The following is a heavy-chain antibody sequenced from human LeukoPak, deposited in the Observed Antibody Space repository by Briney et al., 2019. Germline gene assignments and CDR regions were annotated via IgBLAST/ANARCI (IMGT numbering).Heavy chain of an antibody. CDR1: GFTFSSYE. CDR2: ITSSGSRI. CDR3: VRDPEALDY. J-gene: IGHJ4*02. Sequence: PGGSLRLSCAASGFTFSSYEMNWVRQVPGKGLEWVSYITSSGSRIYYADSVKGRFTISRDNGKNSLYLQMNSLRDEDTAVYYCVRDPEALDYWGQGTPVTVSS. V-gene: IGHV3-48*03.